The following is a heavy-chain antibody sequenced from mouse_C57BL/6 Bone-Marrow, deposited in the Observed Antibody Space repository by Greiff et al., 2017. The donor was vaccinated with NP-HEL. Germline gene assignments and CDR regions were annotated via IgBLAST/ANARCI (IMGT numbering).Heavy chain of an antibody. CDR3: ARDGRGLRGGKAY. J-gene: IGHJ3*01. V-gene: IGHV5-4*01. D-gene: IGHD2-4*01. Sequence: EVQLVESGGGLVKPGGSLKLSCAASGFTFSSYAMSWVRQTPEKRLEWVATISDGGSYTYYPDNVKGRFTISRDNAKNNLYLQMSHLKSEDTAMYYGARDGRGLRGGKAYWGQGTLVTVAA. CDR1: GFTFSSYA. CDR2: ISDGGSYT.